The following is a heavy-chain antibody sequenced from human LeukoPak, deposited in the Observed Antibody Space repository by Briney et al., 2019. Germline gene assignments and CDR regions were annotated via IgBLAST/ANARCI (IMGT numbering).Heavy chain of an antibody. CDR3: AKVSVVVPAAYYFDY. V-gene: IGHV3-23*01. J-gene: IGHJ4*02. D-gene: IGHD2-2*01. CDR2: IIGSGGST. CDR1: GFTFSSYA. Sequence: GGSLRLSCAASGFTFSSYAMSWVRQAPGKGLEWVSAIIGSGGSTYYADSVKGRFIISRDNTKNTLYLQMNSLRAEDTAVYYCAKVSVVVPAAYYFDYWGQGTLVTVSS.